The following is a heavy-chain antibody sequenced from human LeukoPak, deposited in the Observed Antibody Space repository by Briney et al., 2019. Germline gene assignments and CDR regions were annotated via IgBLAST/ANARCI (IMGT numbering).Heavy chain of an antibody. CDR1: GFTFSTFS. CDR3: AKPDYYDSSAVDY. J-gene: IGHJ4*02. V-gene: IGHV3-30*18. CDR2: ISYDGSNK. Sequence: GGSLRLSCAASGFTFSTFSMHWVRQAPGKGLEWVAVISYDGSNKYYADSVKGRFTISRDNSKNTLYLQMNSLRAEDTAVYYCAKPDYYDSSAVDYWGQGTLVTVSS. D-gene: IGHD3-22*01.